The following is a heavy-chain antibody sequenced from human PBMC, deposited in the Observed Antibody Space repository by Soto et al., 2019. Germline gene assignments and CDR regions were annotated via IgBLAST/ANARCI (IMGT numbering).Heavy chain of an antibody. V-gene: IGHV1-46*01. CDR2: INPSGGST. CDR1: GYTFTSYY. D-gene: IGHD3-22*01. J-gene: IGHJ3*02. CDR3: ARAYYDSSGYSPDAFDI. Sequence: ASVKVSCKASGYTFTSYYMHWVRQAPGQGLEWMGIINPSGGSTSYAQKFQGRVTMTRDTSTSTVYMELSSLRSEDTAVYYCARAYYDSSGYSPDAFDIWGQGTMVTVSS.